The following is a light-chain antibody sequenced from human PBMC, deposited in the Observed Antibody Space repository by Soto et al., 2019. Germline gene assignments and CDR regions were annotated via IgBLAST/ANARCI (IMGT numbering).Light chain of an antibody. Sequence: DVVMTQSPLSLPVTLGQPASISCRSSQSLLYSDGHTYLNWFQQRPGQSPRRLIFKISSRDSGVPDSFSGSESGTDFTLKISRVEAEDVGVYYCMQGTHWPYTFGQGTKLE. J-gene: IGKJ2*01. CDR1: QSLLYSDGHTY. CDR3: MQGTHWPYT. CDR2: KIS. V-gene: IGKV2-30*01.